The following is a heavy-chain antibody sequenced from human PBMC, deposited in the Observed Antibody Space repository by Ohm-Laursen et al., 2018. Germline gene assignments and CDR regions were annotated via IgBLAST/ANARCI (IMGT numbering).Heavy chain of an antibody. Sequence: SLRLSCSASGFTFSSYGMHWVRQAPGKGLEWVAVISYDGSNKYYADSVKGRFTISRDNSKNTLYLQMNSLRAEDTAVYYCAEVSRRLGAIQHWGQGTLVTVSS. CDR2: ISYDGSNK. J-gene: IGHJ1*01. CDR1: GFTFSSYG. CDR3: AEVSRRLGAIQH. D-gene: IGHD3-16*01. V-gene: IGHV3-30*18.